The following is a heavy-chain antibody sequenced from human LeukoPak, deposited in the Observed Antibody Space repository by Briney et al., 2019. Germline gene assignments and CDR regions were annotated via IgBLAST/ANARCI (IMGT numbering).Heavy chain of an antibody. J-gene: IGHJ3*02. CDR3: ERVAAAVTIAHVFDI. V-gene: IGHV6-1*01. CDR2: TYYRSKWYN. CDR1: GDSVSDNSAA. Sequence: SQTLSLTCAISGDSVSDNSAAWNWIRQSPSRGLEWLGRTYYRSKWYNDYAVSVKRRITINTDTSKNQFSLQLNSVTPESTAVYYCERVAAAVTIAHVFDIWGQGTMVAVSS. D-gene: IGHD6-13*01.